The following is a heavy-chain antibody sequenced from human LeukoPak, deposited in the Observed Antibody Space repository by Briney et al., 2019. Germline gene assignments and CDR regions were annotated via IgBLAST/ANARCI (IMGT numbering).Heavy chain of an antibody. CDR2: IKQDRSEK. D-gene: IGHD3-10*01. CDR1: GFTFSSYW. CDR3: AKDRVDGSGSQFDS. J-gene: IGHJ4*02. Sequence: GGSLRLSCAASGFTFSSYWMSWVRQAPGKGLEWVANIKQDRSEKYYVDSVKGRFTISRDNAKNSLYLQMNSLRAEDTAVYYCAKDRVDGSGSQFDSWGQGSLVTVSS. V-gene: IGHV3-7*03.